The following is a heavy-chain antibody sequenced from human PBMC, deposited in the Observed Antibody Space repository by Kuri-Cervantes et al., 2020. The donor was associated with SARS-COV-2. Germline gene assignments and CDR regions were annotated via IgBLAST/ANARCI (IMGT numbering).Heavy chain of an antibody. CDR3: ARRSVLYYYGSGLTRPSYYFDY. CDR2: IYYSGST. D-gene: IGHD3-10*01. Sequence: SETLSLTCTVSGGSISSYYWSWIRQPPGKGLEWIGYIYYSGSTNYNPSLKSRVTISVDTSKNQFSLKLSSVTAADTAVYYCARRSVLYYYGSGLTRPSYYFDYWGQGTLVTVSS. V-gene: IGHV4-59*12. CDR1: GGSISSYY. J-gene: IGHJ4*02.